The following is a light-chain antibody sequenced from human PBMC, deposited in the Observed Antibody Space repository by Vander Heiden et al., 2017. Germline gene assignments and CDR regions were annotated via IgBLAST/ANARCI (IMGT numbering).Light chain of an antibody. CDR2: KAS. Sequence: DLQMTQSPSTLSASVGDRVTITCRASQSISSWLAWYQQKPGKAPKLLIYKASSLESGGPSRFSGSGSGTECTLTISSLQPDDFATDYCQQYNSYPYTFGQGTKLEIK. CDR3: QQYNSYPYT. V-gene: IGKV1-5*03. J-gene: IGKJ2*01. CDR1: QSISSW.